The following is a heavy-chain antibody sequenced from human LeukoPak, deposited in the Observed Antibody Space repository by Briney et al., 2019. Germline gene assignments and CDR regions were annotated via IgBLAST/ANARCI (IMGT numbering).Heavy chain of an antibody. Sequence: ASVKVSCKASGYTFTSYYMHWVRQAPGQGLEWMGIINPSGGSTSYAQKFQGRVTMARDTSTSTVYMELSSLRSEDTAVYYCARRVDTAMDHGYSGMDVWGQGTTVTVSS. D-gene: IGHD5-18*01. V-gene: IGHV1-46*01. CDR3: ARRVDTAMDHGYSGMDV. CDR2: INPSGGST. CDR1: GYTFTSYY. J-gene: IGHJ6*02.